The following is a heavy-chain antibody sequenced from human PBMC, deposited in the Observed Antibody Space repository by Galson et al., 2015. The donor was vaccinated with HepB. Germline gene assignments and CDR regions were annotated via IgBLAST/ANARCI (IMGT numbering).Heavy chain of an antibody. V-gene: IGHV1-18*01. Sequence: SVKVSCKASGGTFSSYTISWVRQAPGQGLEWMGWINAYNGKTNYVQKLQGRVTMTTDTSTSIAYMELRSLRSDDTAVYYCARGVAVSESYFFDYWGQGTLVTVSS. CDR3: ARGVAVSESYFFDY. CDR1: GGTFSSYT. D-gene: IGHD6-19*01. CDR2: INAYNGKT. J-gene: IGHJ4*02.